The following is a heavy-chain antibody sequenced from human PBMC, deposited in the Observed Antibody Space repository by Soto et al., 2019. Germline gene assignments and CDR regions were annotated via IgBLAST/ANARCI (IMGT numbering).Heavy chain of an antibody. CDR1: GDSIGTSGYS. Sequence: PSETLSLTCAVSGDSIGTSGYSWNWIRQPPGKGLEWIGYISHSGSTYSIPSLKSRVTISVDRSNNQFSLKLSSVTAADTAVYYCARDNFYYGMDVWGQGTTVTVS. CDR2: ISHSGST. J-gene: IGHJ6*02. CDR3: ARDNFYYGMDV. V-gene: IGHV4-30-2*01.